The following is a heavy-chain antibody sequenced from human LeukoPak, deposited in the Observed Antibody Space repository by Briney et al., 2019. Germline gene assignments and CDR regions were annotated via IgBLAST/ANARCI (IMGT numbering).Heavy chain of an antibody. CDR2: IYPDDSET. V-gene: IGHV5-51*01. Sequence: GESLKISCKGSGYSFTSFWIGWVRQMPGKGLEWMGIIYPDDSETTYSPSFQGQVTFSVDKPITTAYLHWSSLKTSDTAMFYCARLYYDVSGYFDYWGQGTLVTVSS. CDR3: ARLYYDVSGYFDY. CDR1: GYSFTSFW. J-gene: IGHJ4*02. D-gene: IGHD3-22*01.